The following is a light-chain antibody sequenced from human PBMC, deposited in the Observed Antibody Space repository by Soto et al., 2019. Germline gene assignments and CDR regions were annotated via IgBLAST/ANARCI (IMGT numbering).Light chain of an antibody. CDR2: LNSDGSH. J-gene: IGLJ2*01. CDR1: SGYSSYA. Sequence: QLVLTQSPSASASLGASVKLTCTLSSGYSSYAIAWHQQQPEKGPRYLMKLNSDGSHRKGDGIPDRFSGSSSGAERYLTISSLQSEAEADYYCQTWGSGIRVVFGGGTKLTVL. V-gene: IGLV4-69*01. CDR3: QTWGSGIRVV.